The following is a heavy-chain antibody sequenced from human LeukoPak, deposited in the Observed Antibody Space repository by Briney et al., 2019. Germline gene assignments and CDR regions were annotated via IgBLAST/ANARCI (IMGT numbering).Heavy chain of an antibody. CDR3: ASIIVGATYYFDY. Sequence: PSETLSLTCAVYGGSFSGYYWSWIRQPPGKGLEWIGEITYSGSTNYNPSLKSRVTISVDKSKNQFSLKLSSVTAAVTAVYYCASIIVGATYYFDYWGQGTLVTVSS. J-gene: IGHJ4*02. V-gene: IGHV4-34*01. D-gene: IGHD1-26*01. CDR2: ITYSGST. CDR1: GGSFSGYY.